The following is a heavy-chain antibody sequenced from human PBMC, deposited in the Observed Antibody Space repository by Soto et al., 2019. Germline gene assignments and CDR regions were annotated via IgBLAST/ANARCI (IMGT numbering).Heavy chain of an antibody. CDR3: ARAIAKAGSIYYGMDV. CDR2: IGTAGDT. CDR1: GFTFSSYD. V-gene: IGHV3-13*01. Sequence: PGGSLRLSCAASGFTFSSYDMHWVRQATGKGLEWVSAIGTAGDTYYPGSVKGRFTISRENAKNSLYLQMNSLRAGDTAVYYCARAIAKAGSIYYGMDVWGQGTTVTVSS. J-gene: IGHJ6*02. D-gene: IGHD3-10*01.